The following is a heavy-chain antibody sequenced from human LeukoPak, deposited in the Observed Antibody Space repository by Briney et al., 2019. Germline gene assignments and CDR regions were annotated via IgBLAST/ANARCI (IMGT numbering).Heavy chain of an antibody. D-gene: IGHD3-22*01. V-gene: IGHV3-23*01. J-gene: IGHJ4*02. CDR3: VRDRDSTGYYDY. Sequence: GGSLRLSCEASGFKFSSYAMNWVRQAPGKGLEWVASISATGESTYYPDSVKGRFTVSRDNSKNTLYLQTNSLRAEDTALYYCVRDRDSTGYYDYWGQGTLVTVSS. CDR1: GFKFSSYA. CDR2: ISATGEST.